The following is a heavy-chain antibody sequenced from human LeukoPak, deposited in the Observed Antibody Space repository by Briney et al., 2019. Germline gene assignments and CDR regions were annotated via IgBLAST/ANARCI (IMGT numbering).Heavy chain of an antibody. CDR1: GFTFSSYA. J-gene: IGHJ4*02. D-gene: IGHD3-10*01. CDR3: ARGGSGNDY. V-gene: IGHV3-66*01. Sequence: GGSLRLSCAASGFTFSSYAMSWVRQAPGKGLEWVSLIYSGGNTYYADSVKGRFSISRDNSKNTVYLEMNSLRVEDTAVYYCARGGSGNDYWGQGTLVTVSS. CDR2: IYSGGNT.